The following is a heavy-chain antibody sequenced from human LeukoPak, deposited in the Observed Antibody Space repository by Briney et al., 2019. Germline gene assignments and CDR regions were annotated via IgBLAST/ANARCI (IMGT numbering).Heavy chain of an antibody. D-gene: IGHD6-19*01. CDR1: GYTFTSYG. Sequence: ASVKVSRKASGYTFTSYGISWVRQAPGQGLEWMGWISAYNGNTNYAQKLQGRVTMTTDTSTSTAYMELRSLRSDDTAVYYCARDRRSGWYGGWFDPWGQGTLVTVSS. V-gene: IGHV1-18*01. CDR3: ARDRRSGWYGGWFDP. J-gene: IGHJ5*02. CDR2: ISAYNGNT.